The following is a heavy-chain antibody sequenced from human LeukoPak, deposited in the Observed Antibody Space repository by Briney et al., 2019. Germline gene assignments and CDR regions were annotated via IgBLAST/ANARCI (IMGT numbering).Heavy chain of an antibody. CDR1: GFTFSDYY. J-gene: IGHJ4*02. D-gene: IGHD3-10*01. Sequence: GGSLRLSCAASGFTFSDYYMSRIRRPPGKGLEWVSYISSSGTTIYYADSVRGRFTVSRDNAKNSLYLQMDSLSAEDTAVYYCASLRGVNRWGQGTLVTVSS. CDR3: ASLRGVNR. CDR2: ISSSGTTI. V-gene: IGHV3-11*04.